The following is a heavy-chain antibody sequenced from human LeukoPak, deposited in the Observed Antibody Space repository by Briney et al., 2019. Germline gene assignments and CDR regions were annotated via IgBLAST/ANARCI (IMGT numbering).Heavy chain of an antibody. CDR1: GFTFSSYT. J-gene: IGHJ4*01. V-gene: IGHV3-21*01. CDR3: ARDRGAYCGGDCYLGFDY. CDR2: IAGSSGYI. D-gene: IGHD2-21*02. Sequence: GGSLRLSCAASGFTFSSYTMNWVRQAPGKGLEWVSSIAGSSGYISYADSVKGRFTISRDNAKKSLYLQMTSLTAEDTAVYYCARDRGAYCGGDCYLGFDYWGRRTLVTVSS.